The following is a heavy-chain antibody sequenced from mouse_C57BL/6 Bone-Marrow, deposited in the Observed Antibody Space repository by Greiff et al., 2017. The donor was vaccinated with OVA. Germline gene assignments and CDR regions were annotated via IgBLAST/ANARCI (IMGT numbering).Heavy chain of an antibody. CDR1: GYTFTSYW. V-gene: IGHV1-72*01. D-gene: IGHD2-9*01. CDR3: AREDLLWLRRLRFAY. Sequence: QVQLQQPGAELVKPGASVKLSCKASGYTFTSYWMHWVKQRPGRGLEWIGRIDPNSGGTKYNEKFKSKATLTVDKTSSTAYMQLSSLTSEDSAVYYCAREDLLWLRRLRFAYWGQGTLVTVSA. CDR2: IDPNSGGT. J-gene: IGHJ3*01.